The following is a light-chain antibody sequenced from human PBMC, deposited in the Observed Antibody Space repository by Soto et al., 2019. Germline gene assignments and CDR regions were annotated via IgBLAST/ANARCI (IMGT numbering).Light chain of an antibody. V-gene: IGKV1-27*01. J-gene: IGKJ4*01. Sequence: DIQMTQSPSSLSASVGDRVTITCRACQVISNYLAWYQQKPGNVPKLLIYAASTLQSGVPSRFSGSGSGTDFTLTISSLQPEDVATYYCQKYNSALLTVGGGTKVEIK. CDR2: AAS. CDR1: QVISNY. CDR3: QKYNSALLT.